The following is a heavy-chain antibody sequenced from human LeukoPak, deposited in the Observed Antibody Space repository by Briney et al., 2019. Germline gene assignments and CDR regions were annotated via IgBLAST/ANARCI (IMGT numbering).Heavy chain of an antibody. CDR1: GFTFSSYG. J-gene: IGHJ6*04. CDR3: AELGITMIGGV. Sequence: GGSLRLSCAASGFTFSSYGMHWVRQAPGKGLDWVAFIRYDGCNKYYPDSVKGRFTISRDNSKNSLYLQMNSLRAEDTAVYYCAELGITMIGGVWGKGTTVTISS. CDR2: IRYDGCNK. D-gene: IGHD3-10*02. V-gene: IGHV3-30*02.